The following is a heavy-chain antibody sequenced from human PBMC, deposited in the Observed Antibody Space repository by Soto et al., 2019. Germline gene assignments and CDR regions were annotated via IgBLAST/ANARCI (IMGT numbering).Heavy chain of an antibody. V-gene: IGHV3-7*01. Sequence: EVQLVESGGGLVQPGGSLRLSCAASGFTFSSYWMSWVRQAPGKGLEWVANIKQDGSEKYYVDSVKGRFTISRDNAENSLYLQMNSLRAEDTAVYYCAGSDYDYIWGSYRAAGYFDYWGQGTLVTVSS. CDR2: IKQDGSEK. D-gene: IGHD3-16*02. CDR3: AGSDYDYIWGSYRAAGYFDY. CDR1: GFTFSSYW. J-gene: IGHJ4*02.